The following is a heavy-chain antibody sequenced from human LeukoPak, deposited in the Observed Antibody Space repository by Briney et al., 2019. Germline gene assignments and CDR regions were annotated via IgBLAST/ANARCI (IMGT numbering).Heavy chain of an antibody. D-gene: IGHD1-26*01. CDR3: ARHRTLGGSYVDAFDI. J-gene: IGHJ3*02. V-gene: IGHV4-59*08. Sequence: PSETLSLTCTVSGGSINSYYWSWSRQPPGKGLEWIGYIYYSGSTNYNPSLKSRVTISVDTSKNQFSLKLRSVTAADTAVYYCARHRTLGGSYVDAFDIWGQATMVTVSS. CDR2: IYYSGST. CDR1: GGSINSYY.